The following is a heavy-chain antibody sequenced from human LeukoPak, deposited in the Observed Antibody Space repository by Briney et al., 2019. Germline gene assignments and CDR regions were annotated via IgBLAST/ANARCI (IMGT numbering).Heavy chain of an antibody. V-gene: IGHV3-23*01. CDR2: ISGSGGST. Sequence: GGSLRLSCAASGFTFSSYAMSWVRQVSGKGLEWVSVISGSGGSTYYADSVKGRFSISRDNSKNTLYLQVNGLRTEDTAVYYCAKDRLLNCRGDCYIFDYWGQGTVVTVSS. CDR1: GFTFSSYA. D-gene: IGHD2-21*02. CDR3: AKDRLLNCRGDCYIFDY. J-gene: IGHJ4*02.